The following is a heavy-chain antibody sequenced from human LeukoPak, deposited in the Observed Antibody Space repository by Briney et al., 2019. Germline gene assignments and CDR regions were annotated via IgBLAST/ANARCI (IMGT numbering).Heavy chain of an antibody. CDR1: GYTFTGPY. Sequence: ASVKVSCKASGYTFTGPYIHWVRQAPGQGLEWMGWINPNSGDTNYAQNFQGRVTMTRDTSISTAYMDLSRLTSDDTAIYYCASGYKFDFWGQGTPVTVSS. V-gene: IGHV1-2*02. J-gene: IGHJ4*02. CDR2: INPNSGDT. D-gene: IGHD5-12*01. CDR3: ASGYKFDF.